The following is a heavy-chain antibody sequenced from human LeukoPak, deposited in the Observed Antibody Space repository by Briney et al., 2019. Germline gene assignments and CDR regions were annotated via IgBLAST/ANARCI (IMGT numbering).Heavy chain of an antibody. CDR1: GYTFTSYG. CDR2: ISAYNGNT. D-gene: IGHD3-9*01. Sequence: ASVKASCKASGYTFTSYGISWVRQAPGQGLEWMGWISAYNGNTNYAQKLQGRVTMTTDTSTSTAYMELRSLRSDDTAVYYCAREGSDYDILTGYYILPYFDYWGQGTLVTVSS. CDR3: AREGSDYDILTGYYILPYFDY. J-gene: IGHJ4*02. V-gene: IGHV1-18*01.